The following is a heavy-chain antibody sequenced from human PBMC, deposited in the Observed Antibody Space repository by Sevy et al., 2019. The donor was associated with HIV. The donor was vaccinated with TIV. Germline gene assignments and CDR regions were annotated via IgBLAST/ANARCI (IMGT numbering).Heavy chain of an antibody. CDR1: GFTFNIYE. Sequence: GVSLRLSCVASGFTFNIYEMNWVRQAPGQGLEWVSYISSSFTNIYYADSVKGRFTISRDNAKNSLYLQMNSLRAEDTAVYYCTNYVHYWGQGTLVTVSS. CDR3: TNYVHY. CDR2: ISSSFTNI. V-gene: IGHV3-48*03. D-gene: IGHD3-10*02. J-gene: IGHJ4*02.